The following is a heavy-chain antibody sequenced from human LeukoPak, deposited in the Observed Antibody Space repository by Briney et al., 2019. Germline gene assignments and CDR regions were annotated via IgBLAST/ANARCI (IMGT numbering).Heavy chain of an antibody. J-gene: IGHJ6*02. CDR3: ARKGVLTGYDYYYYYGMDV. D-gene: IGHD3-9*01. Sequence: GGSLRLSCAASGFTFSDYYMSWIRQAPGKGLEWVSYISSSGSTIYYADSVKGRFTISRDNAKNSLYLQMNSLRAEDTAVYYCARKGVLTGYDYYYYYGMDVWGQGTTVTVSS. CDR2: ISSSGSTI. CDR1: GFTFSDYY. V-gene: IGHV3-11*01.